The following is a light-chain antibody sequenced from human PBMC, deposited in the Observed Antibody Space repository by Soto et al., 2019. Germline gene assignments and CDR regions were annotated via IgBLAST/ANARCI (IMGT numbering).Light chain of an antibody. CDR2: DAS. V-gene: IGKV1-5*01. Sequence: DIQMTQSPSTLSASVGDRVTITCRASQSISSWLAWYQQKLGRAPRLLIYDASSLESGVPSRFSGSGYGTEFTLTISSLQPEDFATYYCQQSYSTPISFGQGTRLEIK. CDR1: QSISSW. CDR3: QQSYSTPIS. J-gene: IGKJ5*01.